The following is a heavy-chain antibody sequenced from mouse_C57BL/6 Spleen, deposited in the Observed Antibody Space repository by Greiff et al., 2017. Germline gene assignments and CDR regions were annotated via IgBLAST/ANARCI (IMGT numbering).Heavy chain of an antibody. CDR2: IDPSDSET. J-gene: IGHJ3*01. D-gene: IGHD2-5*01. V-gene: IGHV1-52*01. CDR3: ARGAYSNYEAWFAY. Sequence: QVQLQQSGAELVRPGSSVKLSCKASGYTFTSYWMHWVKQRPIQGLEWIGNIDPSDSETHYNQKFKDKATLTVDKSSSTAYMQLSSLTSEDSAVXYCARGAYSNYEAWFAYWGHATLVTVSA. CDR1: GYTFTSYW.